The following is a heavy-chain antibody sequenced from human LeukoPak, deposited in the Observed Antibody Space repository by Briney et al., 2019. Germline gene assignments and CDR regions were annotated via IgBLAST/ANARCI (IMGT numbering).Heavy chain of an antibody. CDR3: ARRDLNFYGDYVGFDL. Sequence: SETLSLTCSVSGASITDYFWSWIRQSPGRGLEWIGYIFHSGTTTYSPSLKSRVTISIDTSKKQFSLNLSSLTAAATAVYYCARRDLNFYGDYVGFDLWGQGTLVTVSS. CDR2: IFHSGTT. V-gene: IGHV4-59*01. CDR1: GASITDYF. J-gene: IGHJ4*02. D-gene: IGHD4-17*01.